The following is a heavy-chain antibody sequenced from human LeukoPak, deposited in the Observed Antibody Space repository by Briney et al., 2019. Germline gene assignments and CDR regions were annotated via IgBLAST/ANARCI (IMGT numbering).Heavy chain of an antibody. CDR1: GYTFTSYG. CDR3: ARDQRARLAYYYYGMDV. J-gene: IGHJ6*02. D-gene: IGHD6-19*01. V-gene: IGHV1-18*01. CDR2: ISAYNGNT. Sequence: GASVKVSCKASGYTFTSYGISWVRQAPGQGLEWMGWISAYNGNTNYAQKLQGRVTMTTDTSTSTAYMELRSLRPDDTAVYYCARDQRARLAYYYYGMDVWGQGTTVTVSS.